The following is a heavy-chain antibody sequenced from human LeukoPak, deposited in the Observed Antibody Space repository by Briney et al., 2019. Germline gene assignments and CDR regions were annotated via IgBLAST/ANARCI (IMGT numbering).Heavy chain of an antibody. CDR2: IYPGDSDT. V-gene: IGHV5-51*01. Sequence: GESLKISCQGSGYRFTTSWIGWVRQMPGKGLEWMGIIYPGDSDTRYSPSFQGQVTISVDKSISTAYLQWSSLKASDTAMYYCAKLFGQYFDYWGQGTLVTVSS. D-gene: IGHD2-21*01. CDR3: AKLFGQYFDY. J-gene: IGHJ4*02. CDR1: GYRFTTSW.